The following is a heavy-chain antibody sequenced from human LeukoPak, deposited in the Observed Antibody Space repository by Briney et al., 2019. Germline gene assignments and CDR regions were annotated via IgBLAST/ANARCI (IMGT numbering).Heavy chain of an antibody. CDR2: IYTSGST. J-gene: IGHJ5*02. D-gene: IGHD6-6*01. Sequence: PSETLSLTRTVSGGSISSYYWSWIRQPAGKGLEWIGRIYTSGSTNYNPSLKSRVTMSVDTSKNQFSLKLSSVTAADTAVYYCARDGWYSSSSGWFDPWGQGTLVTVSS. CDR3: ARDGWYSSSSGWFDP. V-gene: IGHV4-4*07. CDR1: GGSISSYY.